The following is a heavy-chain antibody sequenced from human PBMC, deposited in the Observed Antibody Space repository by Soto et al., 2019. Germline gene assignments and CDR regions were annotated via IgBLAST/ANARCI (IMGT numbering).Heavy chain of an antibody. CDR3: TRVGIDSSGYYHYYYYYGMDV. D-gene: IGHD3-22*01. Sequence: GGSLRLSCTASGFTFCDYAMSWVRQAPGKGLEWVGFIRSKAYGGTTEYAASVKGRFTISRDDSKSIAYLQMNSLKTEDTAVYYCTRVGIDSSGYYHYYYYYGMDVWGQGTTVTVSS. V-gene: IGHV3-49*04. CDR1: GFTFCDYA. CDR2: IRSKAYGGTT. J-gene: IGHJ6*02.